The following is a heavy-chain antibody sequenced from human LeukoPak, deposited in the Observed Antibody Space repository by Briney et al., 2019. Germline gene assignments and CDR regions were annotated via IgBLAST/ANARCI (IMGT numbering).Heavy chain of an antibody. J-gene: IGHJ4*02. CDR2: IYYSGST. Sequence: SETLSLTCTVSGGSISSYYWSWIRQPPGKGLERIGYIYYSGSTNYNPSLKSRVTISVDTSKNQFSLKLSSVTAADTAVYYCAREYSSSWSYYYFDYWGQGTLVTVSS. V-gene: IGHV4-59*01. CDR1: GGSISSYY. D-gene: IGHD6-13*01. CDR3: AREYSSSWSYYYFDY.